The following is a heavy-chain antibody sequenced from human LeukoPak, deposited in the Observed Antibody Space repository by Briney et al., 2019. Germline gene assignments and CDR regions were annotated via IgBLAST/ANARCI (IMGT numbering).Heavy chain of an antibody. V-gene: IGHV1-18*01. CDR1: GYTFTSYG. J-gene: IGHJ6*02. Sequence: GASVKVSCKASGYTFTSYGISWVRQAPGQGLEWMGWISAYNGNTNYAQKLQGRVTMTTDTSTSTAYMELRSLRSDDTAVYYCARDRDIVVVVAATVYYYYGMDVWGQGTTVTVSS. D-gene: IGHD2-15*01. CDR2: ISAYNGNT. CDR3: ARDRDIVVVVAATVYYYYGMDV.